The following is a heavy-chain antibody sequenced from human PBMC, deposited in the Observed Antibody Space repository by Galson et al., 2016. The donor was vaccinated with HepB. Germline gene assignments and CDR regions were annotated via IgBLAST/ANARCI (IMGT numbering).Heavy chain of an antibody. Sequence: SLRLSCAASGFTFSNYGMHWVRQAPGKGLEWVAVIWYDGSNKYYADSVKGRFTISRNNSKNTLYLQMNSLRAEDTAVYYCARAGWGTSYYDSSDYHDWYFDVWGRGTLITVSS. J-gene: IGHJ2*01. D-gene: IGHD3-22*01. CDR3: ARAGWGTSYYDSSDYHDWYFDV. CDR2: IWYDGSNK. V-gene: IGHV3-33*01. CDR1: GFTFSNYG.